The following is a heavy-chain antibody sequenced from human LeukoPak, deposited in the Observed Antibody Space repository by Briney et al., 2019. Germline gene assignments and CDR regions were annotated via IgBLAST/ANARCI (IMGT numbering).Heavy chain of an antibody. J-gene: IGHJ4*02. CDR2: ISYSGDT. V-gene: IGHV4-39*01. D-gene: IGHD6-19*01. CDR3: ARHVKVASTLNYFDY. CDR1: GGSISSSSYY. Sequence: PSETLPLTCTVSGGSISSSSYYWGWIRQPPGKGLEWVGSISYSGDTYYNPSLESRVSISVDTSKKQFSLKLSSVTAADTAVYYCARHVKVASTLNYFDYWGQGTLVTVSS.